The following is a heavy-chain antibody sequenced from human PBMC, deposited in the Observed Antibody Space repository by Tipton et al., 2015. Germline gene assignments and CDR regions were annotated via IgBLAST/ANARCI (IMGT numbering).Heavy chain of an antibody. J-gene: IGHJ6*02. CDR1: GFTFSNYG. CDR2: ISGTAGTT. CDR3: AAHLRGPKGLELVYGREYYHSAIDI. Sequence: SLRLSCAASGFTFSNYGMHWVRQAPGKGLEWVSAISGTAGTTYYADSVKGRFTISRDNSKNTLDLQMNSLRVEDTAVYYCAAHLRGPKGLELVYGREYYHSAIDIWGQGTTVTVSS. V-gene: IGHV3-23*01. D-gene: IGHD2/OR15-2a*01.